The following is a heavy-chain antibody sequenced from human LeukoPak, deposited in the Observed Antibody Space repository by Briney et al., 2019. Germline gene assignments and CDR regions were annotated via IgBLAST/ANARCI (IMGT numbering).Heavy chain of an antibody. CDR1: GFTFSNYA. D-gene: IGHD6-19*01. Sequence: GGSLRLSCAASGFTFSNYAMTWVRQAPGKGLEWVSSISSSSSYIYYADSVKGRFTISRDNAKNSLYLQMNSLRAEDTAVYYCAAYSSGWVGLDYWGQGTLVTVSS. CDR3: AAYSSGWVGLDY. V-gene: IGHV3-21*01. J-gene: IGHJ4*02. CDR2: ISSSSSYI.